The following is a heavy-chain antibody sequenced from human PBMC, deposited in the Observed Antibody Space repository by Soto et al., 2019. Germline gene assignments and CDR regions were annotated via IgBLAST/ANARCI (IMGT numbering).Heavy chain of an antibody. CDR2: MNPDSGNT. CDR1: GYTFTSYD. J-gene: IGHJ5*02. Sequence: AASVKVSCKASGYTFTSYDINWVRQAPGQGLEWMGWMNPDSGNTGYAQKFQGRVTMTRDTSISTAYMELSSLRSEDTAVYYCARLGYCSDIGCDNWFDPWGQGALVTVSS. CDR3: ARLGYCSDIGCDNWFDP. V-gene: IGHV1-8*01. D-gene: IGHD2-15*01.